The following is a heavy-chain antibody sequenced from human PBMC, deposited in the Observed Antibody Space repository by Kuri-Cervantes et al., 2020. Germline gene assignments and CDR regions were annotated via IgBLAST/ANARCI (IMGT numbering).Heavy chain of an antibody. CDR1: GFTFSSYS. D-gene: IGHD3-10*01. CDR2: ISSSSSTI. V-gene: IGHV3-48*02. J-gene: IGHJ4*02. CDR3: ARGAYGSGRHVDY. Sequence: GGSLRLSCAASGFTFSSYSMNWVRQAPGKGLEWVSYISSSSSTIYCADSVKGRFTISRDNAKNSLYLQMNSLRDEDTAVYYCARGAYGSGRHVDYWGQGNLVTGAS.